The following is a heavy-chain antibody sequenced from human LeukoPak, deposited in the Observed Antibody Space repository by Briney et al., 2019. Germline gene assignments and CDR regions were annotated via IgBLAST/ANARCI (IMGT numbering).Heavy chain of an antibody. V-gene: IGHV3-23*01. J-gene: IGHJ5*02. CDR2: ISGSGGST. D-gene: IGHD3-3*01. Sequence: GGSLRLSCAASGFTFSSYAMGWVRQAPGKGLEWVSAISGSGGSTYYADSVKGRFTISRDNSKNTLYLQMNSLRAEDTAVYYCAKDRDLEWLLGSWFDPWGQGTLVTVSS. CDR3: AKDRDLEWLLGSWFDP. CDR1: GFTFSSYA.